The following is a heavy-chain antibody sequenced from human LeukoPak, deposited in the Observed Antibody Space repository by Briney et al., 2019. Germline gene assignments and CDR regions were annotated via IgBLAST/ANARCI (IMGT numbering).Heavy chain of an antibody. J-gene: IGHJ4*02. Sequence: PGGSLRLSCAASGFTFSTYSMNWVRQAPGKGLEWVSSISSSSSCIYYTDSVKGRFTISRDNAKNSLYLQMNSLRAEDTAVYYCARDSSTIIDYWGQGTLVTVSS. V-gene: IGHV3-21*01. CDR3: ARDSSTIIDY. CDR2: ISSSSSCI. D-gene: IGHD2-2*01. CDR1: GFTFSTYS.